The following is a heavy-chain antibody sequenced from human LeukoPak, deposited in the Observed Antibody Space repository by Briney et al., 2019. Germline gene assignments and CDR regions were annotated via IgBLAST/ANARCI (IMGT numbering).Heavy chain of an antibody. CDR1: GYTFTGYY. J-gene: IGHJ4*02. CDR2: INPNSGDT. CDR3: ASEVYSSSPLY. D-gene: IGHD6-13*01. V-gene: IGHV1-2*02. Sequence: ASVKVSCKPSGYTFTGYYMHWVRQAPGQGLEWMGWINPNSGDTNYAQKLQGRVTMTRDTSISTAYMELSSLRSDDTAVYYCASEVYSSSPLYWGQGTLVTVSS.